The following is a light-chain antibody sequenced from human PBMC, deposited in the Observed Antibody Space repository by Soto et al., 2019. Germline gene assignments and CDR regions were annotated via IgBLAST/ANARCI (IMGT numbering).Light chain of an antibody. CDR1: ESVDRY. J-gene: IGKJ5*01. CDR3: QQRSNSIT. V-gene: IGKV3-11*01. Sequence: VLTQSPDILSLSPGQTATLSCRASESVDRYVAWYQQKVGQAPRLLIYAASNRATGVPARFSGSWSGTEFTLTISSLQSEDFAVYYCQQRSNSITFGQGTRLEIK. CDR2: AAS.